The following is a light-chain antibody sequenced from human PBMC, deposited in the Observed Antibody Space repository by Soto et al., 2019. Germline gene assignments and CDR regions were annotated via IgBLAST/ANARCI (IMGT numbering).Light chain of an antibody. Sequence: DLQMTQSPSSLSASVGDRVTITCRASQSINIYLNWYQQKAGEAPKLLIFAASTLQSGVPSRFSGDGVGTKYTITISSLQPEDVATYYCHQRYNKFPLTFGGGTKVEIK. V-gene: IGKV1-39*01. CDR1: QSINIY. CDR2: AAS. CDR3: HQRYNKFPLT. J-gene: IGKJ4*01.